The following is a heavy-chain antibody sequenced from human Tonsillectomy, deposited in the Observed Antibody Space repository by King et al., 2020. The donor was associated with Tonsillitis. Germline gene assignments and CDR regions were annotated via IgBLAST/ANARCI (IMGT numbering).Heavy chain of an antibody. V-gene: IGHV5-51*01. D-gene: IGHD6-13*01. CDR3: ARAAPGTDEFFHH. Sequence: QLVQSGAEVKKPGESLKISCKGSGYSFSDHWIAWLRQMPGKGLEWMGIIFPEDSDTRYRPSLQGQVTISVDTSISTAYLQWSSLKTSDTAIYYCARAAPGTDEFFHHWGQGTQVTVSS. CDR1: GYSFSDHW. CDR2: IFPEDSDT. J-gene: IGHJ1*01.